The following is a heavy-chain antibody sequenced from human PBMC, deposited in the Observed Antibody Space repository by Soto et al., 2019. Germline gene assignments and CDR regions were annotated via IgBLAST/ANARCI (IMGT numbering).Heavy chain of an antibody. J-gene: IGHJ5*02. CDR3: ARDREWELDLNWFDP. Sequence: QVQLQESGPGLVKPSETLSLTCTVSGGSISSYYWSWIRQPAGKGLEWIGRIYTSGSTNYNPSLKRRVTMSVDTYKNQFSLKLSSVTAADTAVYYCARDREWELDLNWFDPGGQGTLVTVSS. V-gene: IGHV4-4*07. D-gene: IGHD1-26*01. CDR1: GGSISSYY. CDR2: IYTSGST.